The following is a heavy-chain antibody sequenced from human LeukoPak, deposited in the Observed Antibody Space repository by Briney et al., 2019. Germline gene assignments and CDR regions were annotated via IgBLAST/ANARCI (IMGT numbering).Heavy chain of an antibody. D-gene: IGHD3-10*01. CDR1: GFTFSGYS. V-gene: IGHV3-48*01. Sequence: GGSLRLSCAGSGFTFSGYSMHWVRQAPGKGLEWVAYISTSGSSAYYTDSVQGRFTISRDNAKNSLYLQMNTLRAEDTAVYYCARVEEGYGSGRRENYYYYYMDVWGKGTTVTVSS. CDR2: ISTSGSSA. CDR3: ARVEEGYGSGRRENYYYYYMDV. J-gene: IGHJ6*03.